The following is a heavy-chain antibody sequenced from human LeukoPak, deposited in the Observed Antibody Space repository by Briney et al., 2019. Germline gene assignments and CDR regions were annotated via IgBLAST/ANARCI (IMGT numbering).Heavy chain of an antibody. V-gene: IGHV4-59*08. D-gene: IGHD6-13*01. Sequence: SETLSLTCTVSDDSISSYYWSWIRQPPGKGLEWIGHIYYSGSTNYNPSLKSRVTISVDTSKNQFSLQLSSVTAADTAVYYCARQSSNYYVYWGQGTLVTVSS. CDR2: IYYSGST. CDR1: DDSISSYY. J-gene: IGHJ4*02. CDR3: ARQSSNYYVY.